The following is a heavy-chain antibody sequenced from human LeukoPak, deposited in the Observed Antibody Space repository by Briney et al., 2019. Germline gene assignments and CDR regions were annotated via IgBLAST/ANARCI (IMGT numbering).Heavy chain of an antibody. V-gene: IGHV1-18*01. D-gene: IGHD2-15*01. J-gene: IGHJ5*01. CDR1: GYTFTSYG. CDR3: ARCIGGSCHQNWLDS. Sequence: ASVKVSCKASGYTFTSYGISWVRQAPGQGLEWMGWISSYNGNTNYAQKFQGRVTMTTDTSTSTAYMELTSLRSDDTAVYYCARCIGGSCHQNWLDSWGQGTLVTVSS. CDR2: ISSYNGNT.